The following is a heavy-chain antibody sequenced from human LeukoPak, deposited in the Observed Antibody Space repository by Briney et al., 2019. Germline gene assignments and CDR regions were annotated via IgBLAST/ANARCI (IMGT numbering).Heavy chain of an antibody. Sequence: GGSLRLSCAASGFTFSSYAMSWFRQAPGKGLEWVSAISGSGGSTYYADSVKGRFTMSRDNSKNTLYLQMNSLRAEDTAVYYCAKGDEYYSGGSCYSDYWGQGTLVTVSS. CDR1: GFTFSSYA. V-gene: IGHV3-23*01. D-gene: IGHD2-15*01. CDR2: ISGSGGST. J-gene: IGHJ4*02. CDR3: AKGDEYYSGGSCYSDY.